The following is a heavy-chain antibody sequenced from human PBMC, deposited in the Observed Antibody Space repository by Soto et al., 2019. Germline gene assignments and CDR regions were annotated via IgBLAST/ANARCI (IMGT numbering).Heavy chain of an antibody. Sequence: PSETLSLTCTVSGGSVSSDNYFWSWIRQPPGKGLEWIGNIYYSGSTNDNPSLKSRVTISVATSKNQFSLKLSSVTAADTAVYYCARDVRRVVGDYYYVMDVWGQGTTVTVSS. V-gene: IGHV4-61*01. J-gene: IGHJ6*02. CDR1: GGSVSSDNYF. D-gene: IGHD2-15*01. CDR2: IYYSGST. CDR3: ARDVRRVVGDYYYVMDV.